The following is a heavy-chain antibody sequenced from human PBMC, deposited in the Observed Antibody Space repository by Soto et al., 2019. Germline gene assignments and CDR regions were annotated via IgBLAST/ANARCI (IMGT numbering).Heavy chain of an antibody. J-gene: IGHJ4*02. CDR2: INSGGGNT. D-gene: IGHD2-21*02. V-gene: IGHV1-46*01. CDR1: GYTLPGYY. Sequence: ASVKVSCKASGYTLPGYYIYWVRQAPGQGLEFMGAINSGGGNTDYAQKFQGRVTVTRDTSTSTVYMELTSLRFDDTAVYYCAGGNCAGDCYFDYWGQGTLVTVSS. CDR3: AGGNCAGDCYFDY.